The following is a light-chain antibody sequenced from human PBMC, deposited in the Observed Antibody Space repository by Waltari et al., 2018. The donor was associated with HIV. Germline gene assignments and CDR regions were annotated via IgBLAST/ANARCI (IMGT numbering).Light chain of an antibody. CDR2: EVS. V-gene: IGLV2-23*02. CDR3: CSYAGSSTLI. CDR1: SSDVGSYNL. J-gene: IGLJ2*01. Sequence: QSALTQPASVSGSTGQSITISCTGTSSDVGSYNLVSWYQQNPDKAPKLMIYEVSKRPSGVSNLFSGSKSGNTASLTISGLQAEDEAAYYCCSYAGSSTLIFGGGTKLTVL.